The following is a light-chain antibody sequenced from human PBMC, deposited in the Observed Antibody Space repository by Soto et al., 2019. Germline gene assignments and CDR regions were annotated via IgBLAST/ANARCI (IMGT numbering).Light chain of an antibody. J-gene: IGLJ1*01. V-gene: IGLV2-14*01. CDR1: SSDVGGYNY. CDR3: SSYTSSSTI. Sequence: QSVLTQPASVSGSPGQSITISCTGTSSDVGGYNYVSWYQQHPGKAPKLMIYAVTDRPSGVSSRFSGSKSGNTASLTISGLQAEDEADYYCSSYTSSSTIFGNGTKVTV. CDR2: AVT.